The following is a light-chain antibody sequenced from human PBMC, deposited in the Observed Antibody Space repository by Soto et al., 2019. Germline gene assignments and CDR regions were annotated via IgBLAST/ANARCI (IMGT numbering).Light chain of an antibody. J-gene: IGKJ3*01. Sequence: DIQMTQSPSTLAASVGDRVTITCRASQNINRWLAWYQQKPGKAPKVLIYDASSLERGVPSRFSGSGSGTEFTLPITSLQPDDFATYYCQQYDGYFGPGTKVDFK. CDR3: QQYDGY. V-gene: IGKV1-5*01. CDR1: QNINRW. CDR2: DAS.